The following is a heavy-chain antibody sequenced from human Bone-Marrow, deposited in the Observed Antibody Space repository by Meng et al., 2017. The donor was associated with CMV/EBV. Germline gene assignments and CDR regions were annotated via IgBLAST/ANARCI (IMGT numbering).Heavy chain of an antibody. CDR2: ISGSGGST. Sequence: GGSLRLSCAASGFTFSSYAMSWVRQAPGKGLEWVSAISGSGGSTYYADSVKGRFTISRDNSKNTLYLQMNSLRAEDTAVYYCARVSVLMVDAIDFGGVDYFDYWGQGTLVTVSS. J-gene: IGHJ4*02. CDR3: ARVSVLMVDAIDFGGVDYFDY. V-gene: IGHV3-23*01. D-gene: IGHD2-8*01. CDR1: GFTFSSYA.